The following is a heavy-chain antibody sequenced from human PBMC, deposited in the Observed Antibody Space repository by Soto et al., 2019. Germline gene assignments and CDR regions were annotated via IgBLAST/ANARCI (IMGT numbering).Heavy chain of an antibody. CDR2: FIPVVAMA. D-gene: IGHD1-1*01. Sequence: QVQLVQSGSEVRTPGSSVKVSCKTSGGTLSSLAISWVRQAPGQGLEWVGTFIPVVAMAKYGQNFQGRVTTXAXPXXNTMFMELSGLRFEDTAIYYCANGHDNSVYYGMDVWGQGTTVTVSS. V-gene: IGHV1-69*04. CDR1: GGTLSSLA. J-gene: IGHJ6*02. CDR3: ANGHDNSVYYGMDV.